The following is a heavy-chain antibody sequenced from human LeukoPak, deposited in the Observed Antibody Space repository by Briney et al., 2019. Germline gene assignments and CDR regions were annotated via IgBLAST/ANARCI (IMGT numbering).Heavy chain of an antibody. CDR3: ARDGTFYSGSYSYFFDY. CDR1: GYAFTSYG. D-gene: IGHD1-26*01. J-gene: IGHJ4*02. CDR2: ISTYSDNT. V-gene: IGHV1-18*01. Sequence: ASVKVSCKASGYAFTSYGISWVRQAPGQGLEWMGRISTYSDNTNYGKKFQGRVTMTTDTSTRTAYMELRSLRSDDTAMYYCARDGTFYSGSYSYFFDYWGQGTLVTVSS.